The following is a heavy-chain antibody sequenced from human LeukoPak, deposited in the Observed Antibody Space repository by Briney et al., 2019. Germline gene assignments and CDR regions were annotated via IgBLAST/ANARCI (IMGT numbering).Heavy chain of an antibody. CDR1: GFTVSSNY. CDR2: IYSGGST. CDR3: AREADYGGNYYFDY. Sequence: GGSLRLSCAASGFTVSSNYMSWVRQAPGKGLEWVSVIYSGGSTYYADSVKGRFTISRHNSKNTLCLQMNSLRAEDTAVYYCAREADYGGNYYFDYWGQGTLVTVSS. J-gene: IGHJ4*02. D-gene: IGHD4-23*01. V-gene: IGHV3-53*04.